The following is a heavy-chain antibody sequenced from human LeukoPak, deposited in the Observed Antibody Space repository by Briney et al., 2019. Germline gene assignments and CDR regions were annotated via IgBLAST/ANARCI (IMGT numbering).Heavy chain of an antibody. D-gene: IGHD6-19*01. CDR1: GASIDGHY. CDR2: VYYSGSI. Sequence: SETLSLTCTVSGASIDGHYWSWIRLPPGKGLEWIGFVYYSGSISYNPPLKSRVTISADTSHNQFSLKLDSVTAADTAVYYCARLSRVAVAGSYGYHSMDVWGRGTTVTVSS. V-gene: IGHV4-59*11. J-gene: IGHJ6*02. CDR3: ARLSRVAVAGSYGYHSMDV.